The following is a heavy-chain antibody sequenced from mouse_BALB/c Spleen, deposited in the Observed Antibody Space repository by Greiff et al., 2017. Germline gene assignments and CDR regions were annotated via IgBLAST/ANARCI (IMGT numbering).Heavy chain of an antibody. J-gene: IGHJ2*01. CDR2: ISSGGST. V-gene: IGHV5-6-5*01. D-gene: IGHD1-1*01. Sequence: EVKLVESGGGLVKPGGSLKLSCAASGFTFSSYAMSWVRQTPEKRLEWVASISSGGSTYYPDSVKGRFTISRDNARNILYLQMSSLRSEDTAMYYCARETVVATEYFDYWGQGTTLTVSS. CDR3: ARETVVATEYFDY. CDR1: GFTFSSYA.